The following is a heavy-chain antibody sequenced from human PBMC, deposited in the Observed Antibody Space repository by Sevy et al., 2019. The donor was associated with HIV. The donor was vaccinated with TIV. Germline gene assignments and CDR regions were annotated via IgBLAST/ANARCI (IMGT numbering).Heavy chain of an antibody. CDR1: ELMFSTYA. V-gene: IGHV3-30-3*01. D-gene: IGHD6-19*01. CDR3: ARDSGYSTDWYPSDY. CDR2: ISYDGSSH. Sequence: GGYLRLSCAASELMFSTYAMHWVRQAPGKGLEWVAVISYDGSSHYYADSVKGRFTISRDNSKNTLFLQMNSLRLEDPAFYCCARDSGYSTDWYPSDYWGQGTLVTVSS. J-gene: IGHJ4*02.